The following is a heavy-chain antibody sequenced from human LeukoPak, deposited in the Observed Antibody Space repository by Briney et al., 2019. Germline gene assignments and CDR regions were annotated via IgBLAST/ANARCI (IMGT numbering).Heavy chain of an antibody. D-gene: IGHD3-16*02. J-gene: IGHJ4*02. V-gene: IGHV1-8*01. Sequence: ASVRVSCKASGYTFTSYDINRVRQATGQGLEWRGWMNPNSGNTGYAQKFRGRVTMTRNTSISTAYMELSSLRSEDTAVYYCARGVSGDGRPTDYWGQGTLVTVSS. CDR3: ARGVSGDGRPTDY. CDR2: MNPNSGNT. CDR1: GYTFTSYD.